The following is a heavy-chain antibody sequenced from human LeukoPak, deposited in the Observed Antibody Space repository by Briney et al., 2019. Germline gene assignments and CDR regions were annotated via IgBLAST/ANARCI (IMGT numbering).Heavy chain of an antibody. J-gene: IGHJ4*02. CDR3: ARAYSSGTYLVDY. Sequence: GASVKVSCKTSGYTFTSYGINWVRQAPGQGLEWMGWIGTYNGNTNYAQKLQGRVTMTTDTSTSTAYMELRSLRSDDTAVYYCARAYSSGTYLVDYWGQGNLVTVSS. D-gene: IGHD3-16*02. V-gene: IGHV1-18*01. CDR2: IGTYNGNT. CDR1: GYTFTSYG.